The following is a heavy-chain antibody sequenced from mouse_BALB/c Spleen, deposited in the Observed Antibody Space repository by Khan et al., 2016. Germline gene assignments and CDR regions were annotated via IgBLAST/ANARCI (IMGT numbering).Heavy chain of an antibody. J-gene: IGHJ2*01. V-gene: IGHV14-1*02. Sequence: VQLKESGAELVRPGALVKLSCKASGFNIKDYYMHWVKQRPEQGLEWIGWIDPENGNTIYDPKFQGKASITADTSSNTAYLPLSSLTSEDTAVYYCAHYYYGSSEYYFDYWGQGTTLTVSS. D-gene: IGHD1-1*01. CDR1: GFNIKDYY. CDR2: IDPENGNT. CDR3: AHYYYGSSEYYFDY.